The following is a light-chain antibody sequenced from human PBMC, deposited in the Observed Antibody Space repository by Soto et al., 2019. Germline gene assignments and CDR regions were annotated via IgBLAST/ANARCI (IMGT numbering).Light chain of an antibody. J-gene: IGKJ2*01. CDR3: QQYGSSPMYT. CDR1: QSVSSSY. Sequence: EIVLTQSPGTLSLSPGERATLSCRASQSVSSSYLAWYQQKPGQAPRLLIYGASARATGIPDRFSGSGSGTDGTLSISRLEPEDFAVYYCQQYGSSPMYTFGQGTKLEIK. CDR2: GAS. V-gene: IGKV3-20*01.